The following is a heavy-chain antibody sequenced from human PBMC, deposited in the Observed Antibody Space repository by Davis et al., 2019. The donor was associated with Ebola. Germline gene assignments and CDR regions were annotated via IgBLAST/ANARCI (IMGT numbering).Heavy chain of an antibody. CDR1: GFTFSSYW. J-gene: IGHJ4*02. Sequence: GESLKISCAASGFTFSSYWMSWVRQAPGKGLEWVANIKQDGSEKYYVDSVKGRFTISRDNAKNSLYLQMNSLRAEDTAVNYCARARWLRTTHYYFDYWGQGTLVTVSS. V-gene: IGHV3-7*01. CDR2: IKQDGSEK. CDR3: ARARWLRTTHYYFDY. D-gene: IGHD5-12*01.